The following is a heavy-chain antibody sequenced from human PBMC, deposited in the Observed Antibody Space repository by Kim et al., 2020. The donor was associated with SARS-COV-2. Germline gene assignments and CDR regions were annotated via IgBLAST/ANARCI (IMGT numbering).Heavy chain of an antibody. Sequence: ADSVQSRFTISRDNAKNSLYLQMNSLRAEDTALYYCAKEGVFDSSGWLDYWGQGTLVTVSS. J-gene: IGHJ4*02. CDR3: AKEGVFDSSGWLDY. D-gene: IGHD6-19*01. V-gene: IGHV3-9*01.